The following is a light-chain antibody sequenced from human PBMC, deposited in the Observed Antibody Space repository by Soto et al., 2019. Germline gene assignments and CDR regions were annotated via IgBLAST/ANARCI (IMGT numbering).Light chain of an antibody. J-gene: IGLJ2*01. CDR2: VNSDGSH. Sequence: QSVLTQSPSASASLGASVKLTCTLSSGHSSYAIAWHQQQPEKGPRYLMKVNSDGSHNKGDGIPDRFSGSSSGAERYLTISSLRSEDEADYYCQTWGTGIRLFGGGTQLTVL. CDR3: QTWGTGIRL. V-gene: IGLV4-69*01. CDR1: SGHSSYA.